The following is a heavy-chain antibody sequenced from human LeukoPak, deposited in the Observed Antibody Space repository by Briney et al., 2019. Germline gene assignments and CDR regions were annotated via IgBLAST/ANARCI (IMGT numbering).Heavy chain of an antibody. Sequence: SETLSLTCTVSGGSISSYYWSWIRQPPGKGLEWIGYIYYSGSTNYNPSLTSGVTISVDTSKNQFSLKLSSVPAAATAVYYCARADDYYYGSGSYPRAAFDIWGQGTMVTVSP. CDR1: GGSISSYY. CDR3: ARADDYYYGSGSYPRAAFDI. D-gene: IGHD3-10*01. J-gene: IGHJ3*02. CDR2: IYYSGST. V-gene: IGHV4-59*01.